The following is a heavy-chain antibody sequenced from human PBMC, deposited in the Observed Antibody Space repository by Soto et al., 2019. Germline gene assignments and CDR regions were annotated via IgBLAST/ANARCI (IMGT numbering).Heavy chain of an antibody. J-gene: IGHJ5*01. Sequence: VGSLRLSCAASGFTFNSYAMSWVRQAPGKGLEWVSAINGCGDSTYYADSVKGRFTISRDNSKNTLSLQMSSLRAGDTAVYYCAKDSSRRRLDSWGQGTLVTVSS. V-gene: IGHV3-23*01. CDR2: INGCGDST. CDR3: AKDSSRRRLDS. CDR1: GFTFNSYA.